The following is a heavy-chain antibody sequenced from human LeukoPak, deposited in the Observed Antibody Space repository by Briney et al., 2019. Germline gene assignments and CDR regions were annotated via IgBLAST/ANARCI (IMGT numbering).Heavy chain of an antibody. V-gene: IGHV1-2*06. D-gene: IGHD6-13*01. CDR2: INPNSGGT. Sequence: GASVKVSCKASGYTFTSYGISWVRQAPGQGLQWMGRINPNSGGTNYAQKFQGRVTMTSDTSTTTAYMELSRLRSDDTAVYYCARLTSAVDYWGQGTLVTVSS. CDR1: GYTFTSYG. CDR3: ARLTSAVDY. J-gene: IGHJ4*02.